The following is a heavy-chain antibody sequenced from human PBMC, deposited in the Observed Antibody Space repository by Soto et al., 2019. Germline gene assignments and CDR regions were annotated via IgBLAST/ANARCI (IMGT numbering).Heavy chain of an antibody. J-gene: IGHJ4*02. CDR2: ISSSSSII. Sequence: EVQLVESGGGLVQPGGSLRLSCAASGFSFSASNMNWVRQAPGKGLEWVSYISSSSSIIYYADSVKGRFTISRKNAKNALYLQMSGLRDEDAAVYYCAREMYSTIWDWGQGTLVTVSS. V-gene: IGHV3-48*02. CDR3: AREMYSTIWD. D-gene: IGHD2-2*01. CDR1: GFSFSASN.